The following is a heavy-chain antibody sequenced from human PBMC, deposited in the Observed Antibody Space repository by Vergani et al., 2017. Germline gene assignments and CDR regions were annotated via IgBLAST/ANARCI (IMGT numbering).Heavy chain of an antibody. Sequence: QVQLVQSGAEVKKPGSSVKVSCKASGGTFSSYAISWVRQAPGQGLEWMGRIIPIFGTANYAQKFQGRVTITANESTSTAYMELSSLRSEDTAVYYCAKDPAMVSILYYYGMDGWGQGTTVTVSS. J-gene: IGHJ6*02. CDR3: AKDPAMVSILYYYGMDG. D-gene: IGHD5-18*01. V-gene: IGHV1-69*13. CDR2: IIPIFGTA. CDR1: GGTFSSYA.